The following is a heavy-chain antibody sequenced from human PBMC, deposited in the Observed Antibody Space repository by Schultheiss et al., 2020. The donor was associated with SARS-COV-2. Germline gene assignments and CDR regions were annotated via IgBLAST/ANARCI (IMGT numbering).Heavy chain of an antibody. CDR1: GFTFSSYE. V-gene: IGHV3-48*03. CDR3: ARDMAIWLHGYYYYGMDV. D-gene: IGHD5-18*01. J-gene: IGHJ6*02. Sequence: GESLKISCAASGFTFSSYEMNWVRQAPGKGLEWVSYISSSGSTIYYADSVKGRFTISRDNAKNSLYLQMNSLRAEDTAVYYCARDMAIWLHGYYYYGMDVWGQGTTVTVSS. CDR2: ISSSGSTI.